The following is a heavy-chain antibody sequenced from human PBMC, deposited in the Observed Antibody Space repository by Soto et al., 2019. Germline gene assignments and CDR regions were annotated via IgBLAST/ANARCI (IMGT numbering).Heavy chain of an antibody. D-gene: IGHD4-17*01. CDR3: ARALGYGDLLSAFDI. CDR2: IYPGDSDT. Sequence: GESLKISCNGSGYSFTIYCIGWVLQMPGKGLEWMGIIYPGDSDTRYSPSFQCQVTISADKSISTAYLQWSSLKASDTAMYYCARALGYGDLLSAFDIWGQVTMVTVSS. CDR1: GYSFTIYC. V-gene: IGHV5-51*01. J-gene: IGHJ3*02.